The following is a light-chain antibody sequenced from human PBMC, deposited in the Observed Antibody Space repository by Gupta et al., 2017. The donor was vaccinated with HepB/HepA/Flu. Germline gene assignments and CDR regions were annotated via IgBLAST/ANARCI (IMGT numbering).Light chain of an antibody. Sequence: EIVLTQYPATLSLSPGERATLSCRASQSVSRYFAWYQQKPGQAPRRLIYDASNRATGIIARFSGSGAGTDFTLTIISLEPEDCVVYYCQQPSNGHPFITFGGGTKVEIK. CDR3: QQPSNGHPFIT. V-gene: IGKV3-11*01. CDR1: QSVSRY. CDR2: DAS. J-gene: IGKJ4*01.